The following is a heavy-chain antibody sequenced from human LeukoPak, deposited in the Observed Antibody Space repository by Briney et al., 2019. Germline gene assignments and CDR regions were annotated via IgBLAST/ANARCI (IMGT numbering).Heavy chain of an antibody. Sequence: GGSLRLSCAASGFTFSNYEMNWVRQAPGKGLEWVSYVSSSDSTIYYADSVKGRFTISRDSAKNSLYLQMNSLRAEDTAVYYCARDLSSGWYLSSASYYFDYWGQGTLVTVSS. CDR2: VSSSDSTI. J-gene: IGHJ4*02. CDR1: GFTFSNYE. D-gene: IGHD6-19*01. CDR3: ARDLSSGWYLSSASYYFDY. V-gene: IGHV3-48*03.